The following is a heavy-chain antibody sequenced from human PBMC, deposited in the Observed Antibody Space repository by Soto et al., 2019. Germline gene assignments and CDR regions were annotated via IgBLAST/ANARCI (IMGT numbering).Heavy chain of an antibody. CDR2: VNHDGKT. CDR1: GASFSDNW. CDR3: ASARWNY. J-gene: IGHJ4*02. V-gene: IGHV4-34*01. Sequence: PSETLSLTCAVYGASFSDNWWSWVRQPPGKGLEWIGEVNHDGKTNYKPSLKSRLSISVDTSKAQFSLRLTSVSAADMAVYYCASARWNYWGRGT. D-gene: IGHD6-6*01.